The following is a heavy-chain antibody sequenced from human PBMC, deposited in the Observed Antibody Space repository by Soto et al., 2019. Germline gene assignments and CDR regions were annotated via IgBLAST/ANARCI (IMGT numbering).Heavy chain of an antibody. J-gene: IGHJ6*02. Sequence: AVKVSCKASGGTFSSYAISWVRQAPGQGLEWMGGIIPIFGTANYAQKFQGRVTITADESTSTAYMELSSLRSEDTAVYYCAITYYDFWSGSGSYYGMDVWGQGTTVTVSS. CDR2: IIPIFGTA. CDR1: GGTFSSYA. V-gene: IGHV1-69*13. CDR3: AITYYDFWSGSGSYYGMDV. D-gene: IGHD3-3*01.